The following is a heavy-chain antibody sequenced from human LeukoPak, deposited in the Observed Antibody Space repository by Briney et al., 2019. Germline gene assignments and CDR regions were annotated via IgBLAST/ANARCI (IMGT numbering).Heavy chain of an antibody. V-gene: IGHV1-46*01. J-gene: IGHJ4*02. Sequence: ASVKVSCKASGYTYTSYYMHWVRQAPGKGLEWMGIINPSGGRTKYAQKFQGRVTMTTDTSTSTDDMELKGLRSDDTAVYYCARVPRKLWFGEFPSHFAYWGQGTLVIVSS. CDR1: GYTYTSYY. D-gene: IGHD3-10*01. CDR2: INPSGGRT. CDR3: ARVPRKLWFGEFPSHFAY.